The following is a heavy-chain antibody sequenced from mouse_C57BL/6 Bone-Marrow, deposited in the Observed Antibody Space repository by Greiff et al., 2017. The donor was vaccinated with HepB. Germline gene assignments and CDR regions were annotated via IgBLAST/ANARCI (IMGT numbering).Heavy chain of an antibody. V-gene: IGHV1-69*01. CDR2: IDPSDSYT. CDR1: GYTFTSYW. CDR3: ASEGGYPWFAY. D-gene: IGHD2-2*01. J-gene: IGHJ3*01. Sequence: QVQLQQPGAELVMPGASVKLSCKASGYTFTSYWMHWVKQRPGQGLEWIGEIDPSDSYTNYNQKFKGKSTLTVDKSSSTAYMQLSSLTSEDSAVYDCASEGGYPWFAYWGQGTAVTVSA.